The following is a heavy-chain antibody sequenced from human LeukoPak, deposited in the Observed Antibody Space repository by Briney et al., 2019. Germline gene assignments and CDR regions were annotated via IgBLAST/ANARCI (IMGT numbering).Heavy chain of an antibody. CDR2: MSHSGST. CDR1: GYSISSGYH. J-gene: IGHJ4*02. D-gene: IGHD3-22*01. CDR3: ARHHLYDSSGDGRYYFDY. V-gene: IGHV4-38-2*01. Sequence: SETLSLTCGVSGYSISSGYHWGWIRQPTGKGLEWIGSMSHSGSTYYNPSLKSRVTISVDTSKNQFSVKLSSVTAAETAVYYCARHHLYDSSGDGRYYFDYWGQGTLVTVSS.